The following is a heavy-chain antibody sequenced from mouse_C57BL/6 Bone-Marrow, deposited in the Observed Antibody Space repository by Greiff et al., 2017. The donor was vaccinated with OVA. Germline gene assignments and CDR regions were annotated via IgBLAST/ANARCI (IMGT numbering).Heavy chain of an antibody. CDR3: ARSGYGSSPRFAY. J-gene: IGHJ3*01. CDR1: GYTFTSYW. V-gene: IGHV1-64*01. Sequence: QVQLQQPGAELVKPGASVKLSCKASGYTFTSYWMHWVKQRPGQGLEWIGMIHPNSGSTNYNEKFKSKATLTVEKSSSTAYMQLSSLTSEDSAVYYCARSGYGSSPRFAYWGQGTLVTVSA. D-gene: IGHD1-1*01. CDR2: IHPNSGST.